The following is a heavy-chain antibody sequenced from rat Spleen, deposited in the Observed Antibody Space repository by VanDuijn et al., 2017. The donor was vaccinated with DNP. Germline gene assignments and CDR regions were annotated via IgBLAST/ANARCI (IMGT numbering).Heavy chain of an antibody. CDR3: SIAGFGVY. J-gene: IGHJ2*01. CDR2: ISHDGGNI. V-gene: IGHV5-20*01. Sequence: EVQLVESGGGLVQPGRSLKLSCAASGFTFSDYYMAWVRQAPTKGLEWVASISHDGGNIYYRDSVKGRFTISRDNAKSSLYLQMNSLKSEDTATYYCSIAGFGVYWGQGVVVTVSS. CDR1: GFTFSDYY. D-gene: IGHD4-4*01.